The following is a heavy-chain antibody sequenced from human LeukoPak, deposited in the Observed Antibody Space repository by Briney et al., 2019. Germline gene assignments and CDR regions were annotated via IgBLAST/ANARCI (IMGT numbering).Heavy chain of an antibody. CDR3: ARVIEGDYVFLYFDY. CDR2: IYYSGST. V-gene: IGHV4-31*03. Sequence: KPSETLSLTCTVSGGSISSGGYYWSWIRQHPGKGLESIGYIYYSGSTYYNPSLKSRVTISVDTSKNQFSLKLSSVTAADTAVYYCARVIEGDYVFLYFDYWGQGTLVTVSS. J-gene: IGHJ4*02. D-gene: IGHD4-17*01. CDR1: GGSISSGGYY.